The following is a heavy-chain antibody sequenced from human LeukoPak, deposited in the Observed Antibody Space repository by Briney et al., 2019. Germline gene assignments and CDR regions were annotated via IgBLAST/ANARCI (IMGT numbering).Heavy chain of an antibody. J-gene: IGHJ6*03. CDR1: GGTFSSYS. V-gene: IGHV1-69*05. CDR2: TMPLFNTA. Sequence: GSSVTVSFKASGGTFSSYSITWVRQAPGQGLEWMGGTMPLFNTANYAQQFQGRVTITTDESTSTAYMELSSLRFEDTAMYYCARVDRYHYYLDVWGKGTTVTVSS. CDR3: ARVDRYHYYLDV.